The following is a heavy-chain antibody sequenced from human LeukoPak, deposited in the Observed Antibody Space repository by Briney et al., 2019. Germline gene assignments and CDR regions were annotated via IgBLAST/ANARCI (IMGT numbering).Heavy chain of an antibody. D-gene: IGHD3-3*01. Sequence: ASETLSLTCTVSGGSISTYYWSWLRQPPGKPLEWIGSISYTGSTDHSPSLKSRVTISVDRSKNQFSLKLSSVTAADTAVYYCARGHGGLRFLEHWGQGTLVTVYS. CDR1: GGSISTYY. V-gene: IGHV4-59*12. CDR2: ISYTGST. CDR3: ARGHGGLRFLEH. J-gene: IGHJ1*01.